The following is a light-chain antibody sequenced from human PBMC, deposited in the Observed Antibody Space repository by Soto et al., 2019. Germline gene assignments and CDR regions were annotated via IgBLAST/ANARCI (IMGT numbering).Light chain of an antibody. V-gene: IGKV3-11*01. CDR2: NTS. CDR1: QTVGSF. Sequence: EIVLTQSPATLSLSPGERATLSCRASQTVGSFLAWYQHKPGQAPRLLIYNTSKRANGIPARFSGSGSGTDFTLTISSLEPEDFAVYYCQQRYNWPPLTFGGGTEVEMK. CDR3: QQRYNWPPLT. J-gene: IGKJ4*01.